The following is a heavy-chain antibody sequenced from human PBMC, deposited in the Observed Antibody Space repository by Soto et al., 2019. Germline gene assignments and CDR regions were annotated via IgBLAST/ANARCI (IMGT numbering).Heavy chain of an antibody. Sequence: GSLRLSCATSGFTFSDSYMSWIRQAPGKGLEWISYITFSGNTVYYADSLKGRFTISRDNAKNSLYLQMNRLRAEDTAVYYCARVSWREKYGMDVWGQGTTVTVSS. CDR1: GFTFSDSY. V-gene: IGHV3-11*01. J-gene: IGHJ6*02. CDR3: ARVSWREKYGMDV. CDR2: ITFSGNTV.